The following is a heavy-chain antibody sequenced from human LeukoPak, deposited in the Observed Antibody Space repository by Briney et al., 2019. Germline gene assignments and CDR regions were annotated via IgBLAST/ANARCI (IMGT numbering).Heavy chain of an antibody. CDR2: ISTHNGGT. Sequence: ASVKVSCKASGYTFTSYVISWVRQAPGQRLEWMGWISTHNGGTNYAHKLQGRDIMTTDTSMSTAYMEMSSLRPDDTAVYYCARGTTTFGPWGQGTLVTVSS. D-gene: IGHD2/OR15-2a*01. J-gene: IGHJ5*02. CDR1: GYTFTSYV. CDR3: ARGTTTFGP. V-gene: IGHV1-18*01.